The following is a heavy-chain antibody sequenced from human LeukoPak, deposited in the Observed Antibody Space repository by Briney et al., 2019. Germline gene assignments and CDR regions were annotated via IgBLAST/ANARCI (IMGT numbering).Heavy chain of an antibody. J-gene: IGHJ5*02. V-gene: IGHV4-39*01. D-gene: IGHD3-3*02. Sequence: SETLSLTCTVSGGSISSSSYYWGWIRQPPGKGLEWIGSIYYSGSTYYNPSLKSRVTISVDTSKNQFSLKLSSVTAADTAVYYCARALNWFGPWGQGTLVTVSS. CDR3: ARALNWFGP. CDR1: GGSISSSSYY. CDR2: IYYSGST.